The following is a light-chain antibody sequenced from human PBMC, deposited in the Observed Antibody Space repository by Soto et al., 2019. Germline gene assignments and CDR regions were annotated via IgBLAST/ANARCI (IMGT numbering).Light chain of an antibody. CDR1: SRDVGGYNY. CDR3: SSYTSSSTLVV. Sequence: QSALTQPASVSGSPGQSITISCTGTSRDVGGYNYVSWYQQHPGKAPKLMIYDVSKRPSGVSNRFSGSKSGNTASLNISGLQAEDEADYYCSSYTSSSTLVVFGGGTQLTVL. V-gene: IGLV2-14*01. CDR2: DVS. J-gene: IGLJ2*01.